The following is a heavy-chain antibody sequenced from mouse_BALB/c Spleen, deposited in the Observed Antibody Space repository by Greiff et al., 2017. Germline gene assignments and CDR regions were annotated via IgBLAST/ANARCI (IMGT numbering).Heavy chain of an antibody. Sequence: VQLKESGPGLVKPSQSLSLTCSVTGYSITSGYYWNWIRQFPGNKLEWMGYISYDGSNNYNPSLKNRISITRDTSKNQFFLKLNSVTTEDTATYYCASKEENYHAGFAYWGQGTLVTVSA. CDR1: GYSITSGYY. CDR3: ASKEENYHAGFAY. V-gene: IGHV3-6*02. CDR2: ISYDGSN. J-gene: IGHJ3*01. D-gene: IGHD2-1*01.